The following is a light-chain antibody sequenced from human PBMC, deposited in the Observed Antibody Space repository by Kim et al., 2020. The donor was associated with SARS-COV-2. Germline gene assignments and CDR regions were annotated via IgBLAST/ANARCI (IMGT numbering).Light chain of an antibody. CDR3: QQFNNYPT. CDR1: QGISSA. J-gene: IGKJ5*01. CDR2: DAS. V-gene: IGKV1D-13*01. Sequence: SESVGHRVTSTWRASQGISSALAWYQQKPGKAPKLRIYDASSVKSGAPSRFSGSGSGTDFTLTTSSLQPEDFATYYCQQFNNYPTFGQGTRLEIK.